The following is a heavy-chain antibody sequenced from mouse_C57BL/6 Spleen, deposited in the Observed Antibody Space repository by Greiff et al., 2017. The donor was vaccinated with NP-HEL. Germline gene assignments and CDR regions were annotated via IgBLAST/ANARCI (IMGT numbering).Heavy chain of an antibody. D-gene: IGHD2-4*01. CDR3: TVYCDYDGWFAY. V-gene: IGHV6-3*01. Sequence: DVKLQESGGGLVQPGGSMKLSCVASGFTFSNYWMNWVRQSPEKGLEWVAQIRLKSDNYATHYAESVKGRFTISRDDSKSSVYLQMNNLRAEDTGIYYCTVYCDYDGWFAYWGQGTLVTVAA. J-gene: IGHJ3*01. CDR1: GFTFSNYW. CDR2: IRLKSDNYAT.